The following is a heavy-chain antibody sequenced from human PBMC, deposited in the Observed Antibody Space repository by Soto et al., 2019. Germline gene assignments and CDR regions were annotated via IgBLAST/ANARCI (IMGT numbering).Heavy chain of an antibody. V-gene: IGHV3-21*01. CDR3: ARDQSGWKFDP. D-gene: IGHD6-19*01. CDR2: ISSSSSYI. CDR1: GFTFSSYS. Sequence: EVQLVESGGGLVKPGGSLRLSCAASGFTFSSYSMNWVRQAPGKGLEWVSSISSSSSYIYYADSVKGRFTISRDNAKSSLYLQMNSLRAEDTAVYYCARDQSGWKFDPWGQGTLVTVSS. J-gene: IGHJ5*02.